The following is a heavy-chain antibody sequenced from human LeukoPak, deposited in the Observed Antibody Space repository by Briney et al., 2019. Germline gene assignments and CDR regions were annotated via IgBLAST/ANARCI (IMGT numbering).Heavy chain of an antibody. CDR2: IYYSGST. CDR3: ARAAAGTPGLFDP. J-gene: IGHJ5*02. Sequence: SETLSLTCTVSGGSISSGSYYWSWIRQPPGKGLEWIGYIYYSGSTNYNPSLKSRVTISVDTSKNQFSLKLSSVAAADTAVYYCARAAAGTPGLFDPWGQGTLVTVSS. D-gene: IGHD6-13*01. CDR1: GGSISSGSYY. V-gene: IGHV4-61*01.